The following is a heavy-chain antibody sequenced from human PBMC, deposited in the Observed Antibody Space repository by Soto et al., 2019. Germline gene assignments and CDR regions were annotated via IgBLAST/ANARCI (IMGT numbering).Heavy chain of an antibody. Sequence: GASVKVSCEVSGYTLTELSMHWVRQAPGKGLEWMGNFDPEDGETIYAQKFQGRVTMTEDTSTDTAYMELSSLRSEDTAVYYCASDDGLYSSGWNALDIWGQGTMVTVSS. J-gene: IGHJ3*02. V-gene: IGHV1-24*01. CDR1: GYTLTELS. CDR2: FDPEDGET. CDR3: ASDDGLYSSGWNALDI. D-gene: IGHD6-19*01.